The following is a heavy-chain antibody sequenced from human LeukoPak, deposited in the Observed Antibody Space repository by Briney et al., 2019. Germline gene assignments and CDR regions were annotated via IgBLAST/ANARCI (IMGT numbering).Heavy chain of an antibody. CDR3: ARGGVPAAKSFDY. D-gene: IGHD2-2*01. V-gene: IGHV4-59*08. CDR1: GGSISSYY. Sequence: SETLSLTCTVSGGSISSYYWSWIRQPPGKGLEWIGYIYYGGSTNYNPSLKSRVTISVDTSKNQFSLKLSSVTAADTTVYYCARGGVPAAKSFDYWGQGTLVTVSS. CDR2: IYYGGST. J-gene: IGHJ4*02.